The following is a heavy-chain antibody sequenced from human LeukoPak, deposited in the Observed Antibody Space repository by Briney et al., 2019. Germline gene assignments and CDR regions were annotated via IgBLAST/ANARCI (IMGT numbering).Heavy chain of an antibody. J-gene: IGHJ6*03. V-gene: IGHV1-18*01. Sequence: GSSVKVSCKASGVTSSSYVISWLRQAPGQGLQWMGWISAYNGNTNYAQKLQGRVTMTTDTSTTTAYMELRSLRSDDTAVYYCARDTSPWGFGDMDVWGKGTTVTVSS. CDR2: ISAYNGNT. D-gene: IGHD3-10*01. CDR3: ARDTSPWGFGDMDV. CDR1: GVTSSSYV.